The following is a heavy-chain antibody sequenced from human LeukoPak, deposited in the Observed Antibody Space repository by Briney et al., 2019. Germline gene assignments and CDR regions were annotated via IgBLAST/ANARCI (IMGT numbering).Heavy chain of an antibody. CDR2: INHSGST. Sequence: SETLSLTCAVYGGSFSGYYWSWIRQPPGKGLEWIGEINHSGSTNYNPSLKSRVTISVDTSKNQFSLKLSSVTAADTAVYYCARDLRNIVVVVAATPTRYGMDVWGQGTTVTVSS. J-gene: IGHJ6*02. D-gene: IGHD2-15*01. CDR1: GGSFSGYY. V-gene: IGHV4-34*01. CDR3: ARDLRNIVVVVAATPTRYGMDV.